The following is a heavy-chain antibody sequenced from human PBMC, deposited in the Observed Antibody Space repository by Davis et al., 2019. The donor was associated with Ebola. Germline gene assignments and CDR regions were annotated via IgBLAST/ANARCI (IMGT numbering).Heavy chain of an antibody. Sequence: ASVKVSCKASGYSFKNYAISWVRQAPGQELEWMGWISAYNGNTNYAQKVQGRVTMTTDTSTGTAYMELRSLRSDDTAVYFCARTSIVGTTTTASDIWGQGTLVTVSS. CDR2: ISAYNGNT. CDR1: GYSFKNYA. CDR3: ARTSIVGTTTTASDI. V-gene: IGHV1-18*01. D-gene: IGHD1-26*01. J-gene: IGHJ3*02.